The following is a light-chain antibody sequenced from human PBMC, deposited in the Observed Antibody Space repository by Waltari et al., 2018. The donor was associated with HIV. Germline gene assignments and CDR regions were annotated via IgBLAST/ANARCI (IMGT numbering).Light chain of an antibody. V-gene: IGLV2-14*01. CDR3: SSYTSSSTLV. Sequence: QSALTQPDSVSGSPGQSITISCTGTSSDVGGYNYVSWYQQHPGKAPKLMIYEVSNRPSGVSNRFSGSESGNTASLTISGLQAEDEADYYCSSYTSSSTLVFGGGTKLTVL. J-gene: IGLJ3*02. CDR2: EVS. CDR1: SSDVGGYNY.